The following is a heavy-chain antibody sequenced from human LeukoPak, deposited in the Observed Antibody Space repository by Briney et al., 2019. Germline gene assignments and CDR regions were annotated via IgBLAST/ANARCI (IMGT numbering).Heavy chain of an antibody. V-gene: IGHV1-46*01. Sequence: ASVKVSCKASGYTFTGYYIHWVRQAPGQGLEWMGIINPSGGSTNYAQKFQGRVTMTRDTSTSTVYMELSSLRSEDTALYYCARDRNYYDSSALKYWGQGTLVTVSS. CDR3: ARDRNYYDSSALKY. CDR1: GYTFTGYY. CDR2: INPSGGST. J-gene: IGHJ4*02. D-gene: IGHD3-22*01.